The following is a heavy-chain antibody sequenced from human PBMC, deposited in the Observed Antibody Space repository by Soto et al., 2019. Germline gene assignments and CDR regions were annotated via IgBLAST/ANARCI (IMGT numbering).Heavy chain of an antibody. J-gene: IGHJ4*02. D-gene: IGHD3-16*02. CDR3: TTDRSDYDYIWGSYRRSDY. CDR1: GFTYISYA. V-gene: IGHV3-23*01. CDR2: ISGSGGST. Sequence: PGGSLRLSCAASGFTYISYAMSWVRQAAGKGLEWVSAISGSGGSTYYTDSVKGRFTISRDNSKNTLYLQMNSLKTEDAAVYYCTTDRSDYDYIWGSYRRSDYWGQGTLVTVSS.